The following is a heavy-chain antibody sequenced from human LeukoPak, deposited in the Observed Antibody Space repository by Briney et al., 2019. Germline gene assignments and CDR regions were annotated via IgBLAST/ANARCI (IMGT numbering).Heavy chain of an antibody. D-gene: IGHD3-16*01. CDR1: GFTFSSYA. CDR2: ISGSGGST. V-gene: IGHV3-23*01. J-gene: IGHJ4*02. Sequence: GGSLRLSCAASGFTFSSYAMSWVRQAPGKGLEWVSAISGSGGSTYYADSVKGRFTVSRDNSKNTLYLQMNSLRAEDTAVYYCAKAGGPSPLYYFDYWGQGTLVTVSS. CDR3: AKAGGPSPLYYFDY.